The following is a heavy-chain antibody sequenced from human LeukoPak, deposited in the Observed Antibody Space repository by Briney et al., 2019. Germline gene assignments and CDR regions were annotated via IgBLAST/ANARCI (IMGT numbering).Heavy chain of an antibody. CDR2: IYYSGIS. D-gene: IGHD3-22*01. J-gene: IGHJ4*02. CDR1: GDSINNNNWS. Sequence: PSETLSLTCSVSGDSINNNNWSWAWIRQPPGKGLEWLGSIYYSGISHYNPSLKRRVTIYVDTSRNQFSLHLYSVTAADTAVFYCARSDYYDYRQIDFWGQGTLVTVSS. CDR3: ARSDYYDYRQIDF. V-gene: IGHV4-39*01.